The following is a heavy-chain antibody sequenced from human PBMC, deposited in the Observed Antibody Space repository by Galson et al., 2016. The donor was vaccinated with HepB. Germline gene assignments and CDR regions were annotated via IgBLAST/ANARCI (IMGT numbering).Heavy chain of an antibody. CDR1: GFSLTTTETC. J-gene: IGHJ4*02. CDR2: IDWEGDT. CDR3: ARTIWSGFYTDLDY. V-gene: IGHV2-70*11. Sequence: PALVKPTQTLTLTCSFSGFSLTTTETCVSWIRQPPGKALQWLARIDWEGDTYYTPSLKARLSISKDTSGNQVVLTMTNMDPVDTATYYCARTIWSGFYTDLDYWGQGVLVTVSS. D-gene: IGHD3-3*01.